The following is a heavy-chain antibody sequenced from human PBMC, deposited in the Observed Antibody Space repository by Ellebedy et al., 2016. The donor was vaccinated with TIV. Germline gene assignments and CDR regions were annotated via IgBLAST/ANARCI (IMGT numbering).Heavy chain of an antibody. Sequence: AASVKVSCKASGYTFTSYGISWVRQAPGQGLEWMGWISAYNGNTNYAQKLQGRVTMTTDTSTSTAYMELRSLRSDDTAVYYCATELLWFGESFYGLDVWGQGTMVTVSS. CDR1: GYTFTSYG. V-gene: IGHV1-18*01. CDR2: ISAYNGNT. J-gene: IGHJ3*01. CDR3: ATELLWFGESFYGLDV. D-gene: IGHD3-10*01.